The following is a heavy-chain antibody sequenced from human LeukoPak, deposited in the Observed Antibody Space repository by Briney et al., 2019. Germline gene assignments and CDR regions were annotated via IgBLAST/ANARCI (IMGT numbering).Heavy chain of an antibody. CDR2: IIPILGIA. J-gene: IGHJ4*02. CDR3: ARGHYYGSGSELDY. CDR1: GGTFSSYA. Sequence: SVKVSCKASGGTFSSYAISWVRQAPGQGLEWMGRIIPILGIANYAQKFQGRVTITADKSTSTAYMELSSLRSEDTAVYYRARGHYYGSGSELDYWGQGTLVTVSS. D-gene: IGHD3-10*01. V-gene: IGHV1-69*04.